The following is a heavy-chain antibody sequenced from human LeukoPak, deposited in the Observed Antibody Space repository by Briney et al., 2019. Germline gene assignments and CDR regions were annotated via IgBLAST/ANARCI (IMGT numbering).Heavy chain of an antibody. CDR3: ARGGVAAKYYFDF. CDR2: IYYSEST. CDR1: GGSISPLY. J-gene: IGHJ4*02. D-gene: IGHD3-10*01. Sequence: SEALSLTSTVSGGSISPLYWGWIRQAPGKGLEFIGYIYYSESTNFNPSLKSRVTLSVDTSKSQISLKLTSVTAADTAVCYCARGGVAAKYYFDFWGQGTLVIVSS. V-gene: IGHV4-59*11.